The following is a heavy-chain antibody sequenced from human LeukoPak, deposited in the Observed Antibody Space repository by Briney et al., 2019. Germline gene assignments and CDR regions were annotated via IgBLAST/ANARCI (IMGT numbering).Heavy chain of an antibody. CDR2: INHSGST. J-gene: IGHJ2*01. Sequence: PSETLSLTCAVYGGSFSVYYWSWIRQPPGKGLEWIGEINHSGSTNYNPSLKSRVTISVDTSKNQFSLKLSSVTAADTAVYYCARLDIYWYFDLWGRGTLVTVSS. CDR1: GGSFSVYY. CDR3: ARLDIYWYFDL. D-gene: IGHD2-15*01. V-gene: IGHV4-34*01.